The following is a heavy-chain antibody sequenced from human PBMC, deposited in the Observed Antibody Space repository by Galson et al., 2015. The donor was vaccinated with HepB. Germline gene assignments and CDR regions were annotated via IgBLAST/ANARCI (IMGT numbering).Heavy chain of an antibody. Sequence: SLRLSCAASGFTFSSYGTLWVRQAPGKGLEWVAVISYDGSKKYYADSVKGRFTISRDNSKNTLYLQMNSLRAEDTAVYYCAEDGLTMIVDWGQGALVTVSS. CDR1: GFTFSSYG. D-gene: IGHD3-22*01. CDR2: ISYDGSKK. V-gene: IGHV3-30*18. J-gene: IGHJ4*02. CDR3: AEDGLTMIVD.